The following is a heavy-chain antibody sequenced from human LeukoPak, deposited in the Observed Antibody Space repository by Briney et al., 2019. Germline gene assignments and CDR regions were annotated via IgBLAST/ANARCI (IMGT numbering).Heavy chain of an antibody. CDR1: GFTFSSYG. CDR3: ARGLSSASTDLDY. Sequence: GGSLRLSCAASGFTFSSYGMHWVRQAPGKGLEWVAVISYDGSNKYYADSVKGRFTISRDNSKNTLHLQMNSLRAEDTAVYYCARGLSSASTDLDYWGQGTLVTVSS. D-gene: IGHD6-19*01. V-gene: IGHV3-30*19. J-gene: IGHJ4*02. CDR2: ISYDGSNK.